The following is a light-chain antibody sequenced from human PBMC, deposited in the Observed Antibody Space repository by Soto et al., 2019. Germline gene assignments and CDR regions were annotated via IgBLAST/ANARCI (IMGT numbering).Light chain of an antibody. CDR2: DVS. J-gene: IGLJ2*01. CDR3: NSFTTSSTLV. V-gene: IGLV2-14*03. Sequence: QSALTQPASVSGSPGQSITISCTGTSSDVGAYNYVSWYQHHPGKAPKLMIYDVSNRPSGVSNRFFGSKSGNTASLTISGLQAEDEADYYCNSFTTSSTLVFGGGTKLTVL. CDR1: SSDVGAYNY.